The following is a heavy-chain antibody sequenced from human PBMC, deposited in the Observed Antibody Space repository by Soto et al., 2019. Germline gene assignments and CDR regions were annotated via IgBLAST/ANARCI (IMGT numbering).Heavy chain of an antibody. CDR1: GFTFSSYG. Sequence: QVQLVESGGGVVQPGRSLRLSCAASGFTFSSYGMHWVRQAPGKGLEWVAVISYDGSNKYYADSVKGRFTISRDNSKXXXXXXXXXXXXXXXXXXXXXXXXXXXXXXXXXTXAFDIWGQGTMVTVSS. CDR2: ISYDGSNK. CDR3: XXXXXXXXXXXXXTXAFDI. V-gene: IGHV3-30*03. J-gene: IGHJ3*02.